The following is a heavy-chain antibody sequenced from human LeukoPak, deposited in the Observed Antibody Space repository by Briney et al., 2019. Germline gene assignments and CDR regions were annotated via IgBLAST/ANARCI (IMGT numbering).Heavy chain of an antibody. CDR3: ARDEYSGSTDAFDI. CDR1: GFTFSSYG. D-gene: IGHD1-26*01. Sequence: GGSLRLSCAASGFTFSSYGMHWVRQAPGKGLEWVAVISYDGSNKYYADSVKGRFTISRDNSKNTLYLQMNSLRAEDTAVYYCARDEYSGSTDAFDIWGQGTMVTVSS. V-gene: IGHV3-30*03. J-gene: IGHJ3*02. CDR2: ISYDGSNK.